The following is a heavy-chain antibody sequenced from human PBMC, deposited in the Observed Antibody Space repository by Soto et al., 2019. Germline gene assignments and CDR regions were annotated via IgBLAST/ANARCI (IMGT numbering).Heavy chain of an antibody. V-gene: IGHV4-34*01. CDR3: ARGYTDAFDI. D-gene: IGHD4-4*01. Sequence: PSETLSLTCAVYGGSFSGYYWSWIRQPPGKGLEWIGEINHRGSTNYNPSLKRRVTISVDTSKNQFSLKLSSVTAADTAVYYCARGYTDAFDIWGQGTMVTVSS. J-gene: IGHJ3*02. CDR2: INHRGST. CDR1: GGSFSGYY.